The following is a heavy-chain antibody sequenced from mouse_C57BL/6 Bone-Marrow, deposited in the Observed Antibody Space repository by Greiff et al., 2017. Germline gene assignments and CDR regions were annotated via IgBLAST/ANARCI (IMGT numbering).Heavy chain of an antibody. CDR3: ARGYDYDYAMDN. CDR2: FNPNYGTP. Sequence: VQLQQSGPELVKPGASVKISCKASGYSFTDYNMNWVKQSNGKSLEWIGVFNPNYGTPSYNQKFKGKTTLTVDQSSSPAYRQLNSQTSEDSAVYYSARGYDYDYAMDNWGQGTSVTVSA. CDR1: GYSFTDYN. V-gene: IGHV1-39*01. J-gene: IGHJ4*01. D-gene: IGHD2-4*01.